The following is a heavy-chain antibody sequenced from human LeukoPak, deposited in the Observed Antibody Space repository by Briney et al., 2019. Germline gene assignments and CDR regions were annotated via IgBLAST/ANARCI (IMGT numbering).Heavy chain of an antibody. V-gene: IGHV1-69*04. Sequence: GASVKVSCKASGGTFSSYAISWVRQAPGQGLEWMGRIIPILGIANYAQKFQGRVTITADKSTSTAYMELSSLRSEDTAVYYCARLLWSIYYYYGMDVWGQGTTVTVSS. CDR2: IIPILGIA. CDR1: GGTFSSYA. CDR3: ARLLWSIYYYYGMDV. J-gene: IGHJ6*02. D-gene: IGHD2-2*01.